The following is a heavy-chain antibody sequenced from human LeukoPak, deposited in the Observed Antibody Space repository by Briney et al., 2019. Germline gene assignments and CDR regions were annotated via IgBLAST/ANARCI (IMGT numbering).Heavy chain of an antibody. CDR2: ISGSSDYI. Sequence: GGSLRLSCAASGFTFSTFIMNLVRQAPGKGLEWVSSISGSSDYIYYADSVRGRFTISRDNAKNSLYLQMNSLRAEDTAVYYCARGHYDTSGYSNYFDYWGQETLVTVSS. CDR1: GFTFSTFI. V-gene: IGHV3-21*01. J-gene: IGHJ4*02. D-gene: IGHD3-22*01. CDR3: ARGHYDTSGYSNYFDY.